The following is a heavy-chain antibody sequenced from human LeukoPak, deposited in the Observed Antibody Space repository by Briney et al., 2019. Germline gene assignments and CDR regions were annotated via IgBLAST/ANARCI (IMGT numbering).Heavy chain of an antibody. J-gene: IGHJ6*03. CDR1: GFTFDDYA. V-gene: IGHV3-9*01. CDR2: ISWNSGSI. Sequence: PGGSLRLSCAASGFTFDDYAMHWVRQAPGKGLEWVSGISWNSGSIGYADSVKGRFTISRDNAKNSLYLQMNSLRAEDTALYYCAKDSSYYYGSGSYFGYYYYYMDVWGKGTTVTISS. D-gene: IGHD3-10*01. CDR3: AKDSSYYYGSGSYFGYYYYYMDV.